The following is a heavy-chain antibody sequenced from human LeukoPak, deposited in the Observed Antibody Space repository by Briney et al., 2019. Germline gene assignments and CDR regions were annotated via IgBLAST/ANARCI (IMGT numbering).Heavy chain of an antibody. Sequence: GGSLRLSCAASGFPFSSYSMNWPRHAPGKGLEWVSSISSSSSYIYYADSVKGRFTISRDNAKNSLYLQMNSLRAEDTAVYYCARDSSSSWYYYYYMDVWGKGTTVTVSS. D-gene: IGHD6-13*01. CDR1: GFPFSSYS. CDR2: ISSSSSYI. J-gene: IGHJ6*03. V-gene: IGHV3-21*01. CDR3: ARDSSSSWYYYYYMDV.